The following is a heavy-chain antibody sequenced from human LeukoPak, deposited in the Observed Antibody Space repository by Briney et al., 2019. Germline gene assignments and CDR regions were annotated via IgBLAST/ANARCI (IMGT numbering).Heavy chain of an antibody. J-gene: IGHJ4*02. Sequence: GGSLRLSCAASGLTFSIYGMHWVRQAPGKGLEWVAVISYDGSNKYYADSVKGRFTISRDNSKNTLYLQMNSLRAEDTAVYYCAKLPIAAAGEAFDYWGQGTLVTVSS. CDR3: AKLPIAAAGEAFDY. CDR2: ISYDGSNK. V-gene: IGHV3-30*18. CDR1: GLTFSIYG. D-gene: IGHD6-13*01.